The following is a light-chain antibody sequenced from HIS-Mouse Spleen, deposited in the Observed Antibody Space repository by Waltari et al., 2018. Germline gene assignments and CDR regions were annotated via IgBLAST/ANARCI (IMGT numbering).Light chain of an antibody. CDR1: SSDVGSYHL. Sequence: QSALTQPASVSGSPGQSITISCTGTSSDVGSYHLVSWYQQHPGKAPKLMSYEGSKRPSGGSNRFSGSKSGNTASLTISGLQAEDEADYYCCSYAGSSTWVFGGGTKLTVL. CDR2: EGS. J-gene: IGLJ3*02. CDR3: CSYAGSSTWV. V-gene: IGLV2-23*01.